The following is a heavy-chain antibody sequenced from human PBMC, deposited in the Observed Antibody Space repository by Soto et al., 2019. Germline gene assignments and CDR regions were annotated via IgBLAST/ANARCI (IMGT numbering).Heavy chain of an antibody. J-gene: IGHJ6*02. V-gene: IGHV1-2*02. CDR1: GYTFTGYY. CDR2: INPNSGGT. D-gene: IGHD3-3*01. CDR3: ARGPYDFSYYYYGMDV. Sequence: ASVKVSCKASGYTFTGYYMHWVRQAPGQGLEWMGWINPNSGGTNYAQKFQGRVTMTRDTSISTAYMELSRLRSDDTAVYYCARGPYDFSYYYYGMDVWGQGTTVTLSS.